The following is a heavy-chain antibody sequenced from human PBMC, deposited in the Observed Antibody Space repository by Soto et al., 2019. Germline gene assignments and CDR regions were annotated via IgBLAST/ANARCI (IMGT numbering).Heavy chain of an antibody. J-gene: IGHJ4*02. CDR3: AREGINNYNEYYFDS. CDR1: GFTFSTYS. CDR2: ISGSGNYT. V-gene: IGHV3-21*01. D-gene: IGHD4-4*01. Sequence: GGSLRLSCAASGFTFSTYSMNWVRQAPGKGLEWVSSISGSGNYTHYADFLRGRFTISRDNAKTSLYLQMNSLRAEDTAVYYCAREGINNYNEYYFDSWGQGTVVTVYS.